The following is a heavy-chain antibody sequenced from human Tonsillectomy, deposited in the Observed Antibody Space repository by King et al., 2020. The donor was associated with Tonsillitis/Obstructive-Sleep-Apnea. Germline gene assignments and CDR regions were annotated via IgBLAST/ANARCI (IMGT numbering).Heavy chain of an antibody. CDR3: AREKVWDLYCENTGCQYYYYGMDL. CDR2: ISDTGRT. V-gene: IGHV4-4*07. D-gene: IGHD2-21*01. J-gene: IGHJ6*02. Sequence: VQLQESGPGLVKPSETLSLTCTVSGGSISDYYWTWIRQSVGKGLEWIGRISDTGRTHYNPSLNSRVTMSVDTSKKQVSLEVWSVTAADTAVYYCAREKVWDLYCENTGCQYYYYGMDLWGQGTTVTVSS. CDR1: GGSISDYY.